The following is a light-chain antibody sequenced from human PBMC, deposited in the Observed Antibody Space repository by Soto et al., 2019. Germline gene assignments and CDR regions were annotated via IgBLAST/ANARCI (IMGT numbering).Light chain of an antibody. CDR2: WAS. V-gene: IGKV4-1*01. Sequence: ITRAPAAPTVSLGVRASINCKSSQHVLHSHNDRKYLAWYQQKPGQPPRLLIYWASTRESGVPDRFSGSGSGTAFTLTISSLQAEDVAVYYCQQYYSSPYTFGQGTKVDIK. CDR3: QQYYSSPYT. J-gene: IGKJ2*01. CDR1: QHVLHSHNDRKY.